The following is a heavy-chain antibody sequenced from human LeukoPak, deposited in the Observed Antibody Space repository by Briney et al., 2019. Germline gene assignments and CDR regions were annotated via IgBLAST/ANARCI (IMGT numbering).Heavy chain of an antibody. D-gene: IGHD3-22*01. J-gene: IGHJ4*02. CDR3: AGAVSGYSFAS. V-gene: IGHV4-59*01. CDR1: GGSISSYY. CDR2: LYYSGST. Sequence: PSETLSLTCTVSGGSISSYYWTWIRQPPGKRLEWIGYLYYSGSTNYNPSLKSRVTISVDTSKNQFSLRLSSVTAADTAVYYCAGAVSGYSFASGGQGTLFTVSP.